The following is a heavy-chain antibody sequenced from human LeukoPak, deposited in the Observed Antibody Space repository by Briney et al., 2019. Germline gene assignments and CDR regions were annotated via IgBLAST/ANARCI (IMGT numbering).Heavy chain of an antibody. V-gene: IGHV1-69*13. Sequence: GASVKVSCKTSGDTFRTVGISWVRQAPGQGLEWMGGIIPIFGGPTYAQNFQGRVIITADESTRTVYMELRSLRSDDTAVFYCARGLGEVPFDYWGQGTLVTV. D-gene: IGHD3-16*01. J-gene: IGHJ4*02. CDR1: GDTFRTVG. CDR3: ARGLGEVPFDY. CDR2: IIPIFGGP.